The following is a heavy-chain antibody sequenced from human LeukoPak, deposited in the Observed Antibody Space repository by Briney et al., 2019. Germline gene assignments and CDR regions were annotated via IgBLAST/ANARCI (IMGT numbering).Heavy chain of an antibody. Sequence: GASVKVSCKASGYTFTGYYVHWVRQAPGQGLEWMGWINPNSGGTNYAQKFQSRVTMTRDTSISTAYMELSRLRSDDTAVYYCARGTVTTNWFDPWGQGTLVTVSS. CDR2: INPNSGGT. V-gene: IGHV1-2*02. J-gene: IGHJ5*02. D-gene: IGHD4-17*01. CDR1: GYTFTGYY. CDR3: ARGTVTTNWFDP.